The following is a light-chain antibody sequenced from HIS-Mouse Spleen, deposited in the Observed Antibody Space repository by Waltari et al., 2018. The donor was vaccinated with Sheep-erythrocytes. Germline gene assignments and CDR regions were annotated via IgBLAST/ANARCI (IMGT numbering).Light chain of an antibody. V-gene: IGLV3-27*01. J-gene: IGLJ2*01. Sequence: SYELTQPSSVSVSPGQTARITCPGDVLAKKYVRWFQQKPGQAPVLVIYKDSERPSGIPERFSGSSSGTTVTLTISGAQVEDEADYYCYSAADNNVVFGGGTKLTVL. CDR1: VLAKKY. CDR2: KDS. CDR3: YSAADNNVV.